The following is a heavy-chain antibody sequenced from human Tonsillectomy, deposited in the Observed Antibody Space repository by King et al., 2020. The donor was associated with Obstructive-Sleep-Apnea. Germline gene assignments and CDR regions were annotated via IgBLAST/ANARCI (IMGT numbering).Heavy chain of an antibody. CDR2: IKSKTDGGTT. Sequence: VQLVQSGGGLVNPGGSLRLSCAASGFTFTNAWLSWVRQAPGKGLEWVGRIKSKTDGGTTDYAAPVKGRFTISRDDSKNTLYLQMNSLKTEDTAVYYCTTDALYSSGGKWLDPWGQVTLVPVSS. CDR1: GFTFTNAW. J-gene: IGHJ5*02. D-gene: IGHD6-25*01. V-gene: IGHV3-15*01. CDR3: TTDALYSSGGKWLDP.